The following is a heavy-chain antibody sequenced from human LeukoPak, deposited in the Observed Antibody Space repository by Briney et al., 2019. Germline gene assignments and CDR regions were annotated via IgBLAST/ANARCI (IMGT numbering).Heavy chain of an antibody. V-gene: IGHV3-53*01. Sequence: GGSLRLSCAASGFSVSSNYMSWVRQAPGKGLEWVSVIYSGGSTYYADSVKGRFTISRDNSKNTLYLQMNSLRAEDTAVYYCVVRGNSVLDYWGQGTLVTVSS. CDR2: IYSGGST. D-gene: IGHD4-23*01. J-gene: IGHJ4*02. CDR3: VVRGNSVLDY. CDR1: GFSVSSNY.